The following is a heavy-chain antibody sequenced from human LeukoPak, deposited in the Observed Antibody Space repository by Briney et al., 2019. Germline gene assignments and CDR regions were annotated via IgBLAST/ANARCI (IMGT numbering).Heavy chain of an antibody. CDR1: GGSISSGGYS. V-gene: IGHV4-30-2*01. CDR3: ARGRTEQQLVPGVWFDP. D-gene: IGHD6-13*01. CDR2: IYHSGST. Sequence: SETLSLTCAVSGGSISSGGYSWSWIRQPPGKGLEWIGYIYHSGSTYYNPSLKSRVTISVDRSKNQFSLKLSSVTAADTAVYYCARGRTEQQLVPGVWFDPWGQGTLVTVSS. J-gene: IGHJ5*02.